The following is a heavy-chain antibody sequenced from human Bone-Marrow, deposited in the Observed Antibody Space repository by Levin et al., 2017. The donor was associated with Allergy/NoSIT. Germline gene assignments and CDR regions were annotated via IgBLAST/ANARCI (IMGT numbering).Heavy chain of an antibody. J-gene: IGHJ5*02. D-gene: IGHD1-14*01. CDR2: IYANGNT. V-gene: IGHV4-4*07. CDR3: ARGNCGTNCHGINWFDP. CDR1: GGSISSDYY. Sequence: SETLSLTCSVSGGSISSDYYWTWIRQPAGKGLEWIGRIYANGNTNYNASLKSRVTVSVDTSKNQFSLELSSVTAADTAVYYCARGNCGTNCHGINWFDPWGQGTLVIVSS.